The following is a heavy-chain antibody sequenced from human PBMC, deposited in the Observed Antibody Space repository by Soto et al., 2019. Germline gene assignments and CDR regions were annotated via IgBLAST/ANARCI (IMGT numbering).Heavy chain of an antibody. Sequence: QVQLVQSGAEVKKPGASVKVSCKASGYTFTSYGISWVRQAPGQGLEWMGWISAYNGNTNYAQKLQGRVTMTTDTSTSTAYMERRSLRSDDTAVYYCAGEDVDTAMVGYYYYGMDVWGQGTTVTVSS. D-gene: IGHD5-18*01. CDR1: GYTFTSYG. J-gene: IGHJ6*02. CDR2: ISAYNGNT. V-gene: IGHV1-18*04. CDR3: AGEDVDTAMVGYYYYGMDV.